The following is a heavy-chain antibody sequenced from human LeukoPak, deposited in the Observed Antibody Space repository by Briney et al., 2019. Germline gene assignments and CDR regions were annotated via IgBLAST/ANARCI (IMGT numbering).Heavy chain of an antibody. J-gene: IGHJ4*02. CDR1: VGSPTELY. CDR3: ASSADNDFIGVL. V-gene: IGHV4-34*01. Sequence: SETLSLTRALYVGSPTELYWIWVRQPPGKGLEWIGELNHSGRPSCNSSLKSRVTISLDTSKYQFSLKVTSATAADSAVYYCASSADNDFIGVLWAQGTLVTVSS. CDR2: LNHSGRP. D-gene: IGHD3-3*01.